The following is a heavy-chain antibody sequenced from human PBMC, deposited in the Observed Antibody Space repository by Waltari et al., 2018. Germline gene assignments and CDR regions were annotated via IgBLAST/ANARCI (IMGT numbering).Heavy chain of an antibody. CDR3: ARYGEVPASYFFDY. V-gene: IGHV4-34*01. Sequence: QVQLHQWGAGQLKPSETLSLTCAVSGESFLGYFWSWIRQSPGKGLEWLGSIHYSASTNYNPTLESRLSLSVDTTKKRFSLSLTSVTAADAALYFCARYGEVPASYFFDYWGQGTLVTVSS. D-gene: IGHD2-21*01. CDR1: GESFLGYF. CDR2: IHYSAST. J-gene: IGHJ4*01.